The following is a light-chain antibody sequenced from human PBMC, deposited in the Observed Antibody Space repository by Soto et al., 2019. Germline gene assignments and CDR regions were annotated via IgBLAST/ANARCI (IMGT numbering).Light chain of an antibody. CDR1: SNDVGGYNY. CDR3: SSYTTSSVWM. J-gene: IGLJ3*02. V-gene: IGLV2-14*01. Sequence: QSVLTQPASVSGSPGQSITISCTGTSNDVGGYNYVSWYQQHPGKAPKLMISEVTNRASGVSNRFSGSKSGNTASLTISGLQAEDEADYYCSSYTTSSVWMFGGGTKVTVL. CDR2: EVT.